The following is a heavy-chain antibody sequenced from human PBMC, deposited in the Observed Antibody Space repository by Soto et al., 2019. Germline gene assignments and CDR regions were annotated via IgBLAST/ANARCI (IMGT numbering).Heavy chain of an antibody. D-gene: IGHD3-22*01. CDR2: IIPIFGTA. V-gene: IGHV1-69*01. Sequence: QVQLVQSGAEVKKPGSSVKVSCKASGGTFSSYAISWVRQAPGQVLEWMGGIIPIFGTANYAQKFQGRVTITADESTSTAYMELSSLRSEDTAVYYCARSYDSSGYDYYYYGMDVWGQGTTVTVSS. CDR3: ARSYDSSGYDYYYYGMDV. CDR1: GGTFSSYA. J-gene: IGHJ6*02.